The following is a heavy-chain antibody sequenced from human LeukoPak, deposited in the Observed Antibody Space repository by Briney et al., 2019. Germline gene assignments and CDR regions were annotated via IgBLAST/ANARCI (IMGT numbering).Heavy chain of an antibody. CDR1: GGSISSSNW. Sequence: KASETLSLTCDVSGGSISSSNWWSWDRQPPGKGLEGIGSIYYSGNTYYNASLKSQVSISIDTSKNQFSLRLTSVTAADTAVYYCARQTGSGLFILPGGQGTLVTVSS. D-gene: IGHD3/OR15-3a*01. J-gene: IGHJ4*02. V-gene: IGHV4-39*01. CDR2: IYYSGNT. CDR3: ARQTGSGLFILP.